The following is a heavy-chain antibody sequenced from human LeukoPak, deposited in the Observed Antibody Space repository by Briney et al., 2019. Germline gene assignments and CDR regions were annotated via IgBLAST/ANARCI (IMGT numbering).Heavy chain of an antibody. V-gene: IGHV1-3*01. J-gene: IGHJ4*02. D-gene: IGHD6-13*01. CDR3: ARVVTSSSWYGFDY. CDR1: GGTFSSYA. Sequence: ASVKVSCKASGGTFSSYAISWVRQAPGQRLEWMGWINAGNGNTKYSQKFQGRVTITRDTSASTAYMELSSLRSEDTAVYYCARVVTSSSWYGFDYWGQGTLVTVSS. CDR2: INAGNGNT.